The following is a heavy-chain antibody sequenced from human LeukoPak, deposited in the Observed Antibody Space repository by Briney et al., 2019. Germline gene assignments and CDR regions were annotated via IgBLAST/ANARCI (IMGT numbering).Heavy chain of an antibody. V-gene: IGHV1-69*05. Sequence: GSAVKVSCKASGGTFSSYAISWVRQAPGQGREWMGGIIPIFGTANYAQKFQGRVTITTDESTSTAYMELSSLRSEDTAVYYCARESSSHYNAIDYWGQGTLVTVSS. D-gene: IGHD6-13*01. CDR3: ARESSSHYNAIDY. J-gene: IGHJ4*02. CDR2: IIPIFGTA. CDR1: GGTFSSYA.